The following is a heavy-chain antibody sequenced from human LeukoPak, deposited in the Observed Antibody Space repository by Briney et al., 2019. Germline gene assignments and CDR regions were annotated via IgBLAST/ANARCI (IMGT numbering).Heavy chain of an antibody. D-gene: IGHD3-22*01. CDR1: GFTFSSYG. CDR3: ARATPSEGTYYYESSGDFDI. V-gene: IGHV3-33*01. J-gene: IGHJ3*02. Sequence: PGRSLRLSCAASGFTFSSYGMHWVRQAPGKGPEWVAVIWYDGSNKYYADSVKGRFTISRDNSKNTLYLQMNSLRAEDTAVYYCARATPSEGTYYYESSGDFDIWGQGTMVTVSS. CDR2: IWYDGSNK.